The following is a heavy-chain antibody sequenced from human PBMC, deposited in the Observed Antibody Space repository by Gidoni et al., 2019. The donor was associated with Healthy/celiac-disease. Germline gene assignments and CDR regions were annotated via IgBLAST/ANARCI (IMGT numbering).Heavy chain of an antibody. CDR3: ARGWEYNWNDASFDY. V-gene: IGHV1-69*01. D-gene: IGHD1-20*01. J-gene: IGHJ4*02. CDR2: IIPIFGTA. Sequence: QVQLVQSGAEVKKPGSSVKVSCKASGGTFSSYAISWVRQAPGQGLEWMGGIIPIFGTANYTQKFQGRVTITADESTGTAYMELSSLRSEDTAVYYCARGWEYNWNDASFDYWGQGTLVTVSS. CDR1: GGTFSSYA.